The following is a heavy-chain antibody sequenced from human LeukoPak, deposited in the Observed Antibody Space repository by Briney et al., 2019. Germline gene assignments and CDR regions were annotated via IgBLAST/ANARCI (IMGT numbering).Heavy chain of an antibody. CDR1: GFTFSSYG. CDR3: AKDQGHYIVGTFDI. Sequence: AGGSLRLSCAASGFTFSSYGMHWVRQAPGKGLEWVAVISYDGSNKYYADSVKGRFTISRDNSKNTLYLQMNSLRAEDTAVYYCAKDQGHYIVGTFDIWGQGTMVTVSS. D-gene: IGHD1-26*01. V-gene: IGHV3-30*18. J-gene: IGHJ3*02. CDR2: ISYDGSNK.